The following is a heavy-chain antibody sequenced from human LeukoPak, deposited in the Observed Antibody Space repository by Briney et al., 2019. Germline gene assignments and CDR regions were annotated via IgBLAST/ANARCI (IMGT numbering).Heavy chain of an antibody. CDR1: AFTFSSYA. V-gene: IGHV3-23*01. CDR3: AKPGATWGGNYFDY. CDR2: ISGSNGNT. J-gene: IGHJ4*02. D-gene: IGHD3-16*01. Sequence: PGGSLRLSCAASAFTFSSYAMSWVRQAPGKGLEWISLISGSNGNTYYADSVKGRFTISRDNSKNTLCLQMNSLRAEDTAVYYCAKPGATWGGNYFDYWGQGTLVTVSS.